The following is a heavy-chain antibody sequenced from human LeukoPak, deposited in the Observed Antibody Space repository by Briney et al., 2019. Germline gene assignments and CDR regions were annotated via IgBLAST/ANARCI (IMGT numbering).Heavy chain of an antibody. J-gene: IGHJ3*02. CDR3: AKTDRRDYVWGSYRKGNAFDI. D-gene: IGHD3-16*02. V-gene: IGHV3-23*01. Sequence: PGGSLRLSCAASGFTFSSYGMSWVRQAPGKGLEWVSAISGSGGSTYYADSVKGRFTISRDNSKNTLYLQMNSLRAEDTAVYYCAKTDRRDYVWGSYRKGNAFDIWGQGTMVTVSS. CDR1: GFTFSSYG. CDR2: ISGSGGST.